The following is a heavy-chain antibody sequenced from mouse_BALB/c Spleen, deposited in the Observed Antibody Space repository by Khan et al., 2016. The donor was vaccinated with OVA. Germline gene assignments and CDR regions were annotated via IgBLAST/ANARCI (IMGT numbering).Heavy chain of an antibody. CDR2: VSTGGSYN. CDR1: GFTCSTYG. Sequence: EVELVESGGDLVKPGGSLKLSCAASGFTCSTYGMSWVRQNPDKRLEWVATVSTGGSYNYYPDSVKGRFTIFRDKAKNTLYLKMSGLMSEDTVMFYCTRLSYYYGSEGFTYWGQGTLVTVSA. CDR3: TRLSYYYGSEGFTY. D-gene: IGHD1-1*01. J-gene: IGHJ3*01. V-gene: IGHV5-6*01.